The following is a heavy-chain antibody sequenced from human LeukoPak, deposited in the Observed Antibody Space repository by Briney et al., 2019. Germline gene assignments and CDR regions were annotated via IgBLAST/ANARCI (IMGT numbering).Heavy chain of an antibody. D-gene: IGHD6-13*01. Sequence: GRSLRLSCAASGFTFSNYAMHWVRQAPGKGLEWVAVISYDGTNKYCAESVKGRFTISRDNSKNTLYLQMNSLRPEDTAVYYCAKVPRDSGWYPPSDHWGQGVLVTVSS. V-gene: IGHV3-30*18. J-gene: IGHJ4*02. CDR2: ISYDGTNK. CDR3: AKVPRDSGWYPPSDH. CDR1: GFTFSNYA.